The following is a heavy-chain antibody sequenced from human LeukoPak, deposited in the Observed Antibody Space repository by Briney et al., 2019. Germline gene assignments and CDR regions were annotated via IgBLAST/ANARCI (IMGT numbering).Heavy chain of an antibody. CDR3: ARDTNSGLDV. V-gene: IGHV3-11*01. D-gene: IGHD2/OR15-2a*01. Sequence: GGSLRLSCAASGFTFSEYYINWIRQAPGKGLEWVSHISSSGRLMQYADSVRGRFTITRDNAQNFMSLQMNNLKPEDTAVYYCARDTNSGLDVWGRGTTVTVS. J-gene: IGHJ6*02. CDR2: ISSSGRLM. CDR1: GFTFSEYY.